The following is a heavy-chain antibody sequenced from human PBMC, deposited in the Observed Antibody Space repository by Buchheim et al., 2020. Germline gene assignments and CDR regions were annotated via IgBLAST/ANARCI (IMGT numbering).Heavy chain of an antibody. CDR2: IAPSSDTI. J-gene: IGHJ4*02. D-gene: IGHD2-15*01. Sequence: EVELVESGGGLVQPGGSLRLSCVASGFTLSVYSMDWVRQAPGKGLEWISFIAPSSDTIYYRDSVKGRFTISRDNAKNSLFLQMDSLTDEDTAIYYCARGWRQNSFDHWGQGTL. CDR1: GFTLSVYS. CDR3: ARGWRQNSFDH. V-gene: IGHV3-48*02.